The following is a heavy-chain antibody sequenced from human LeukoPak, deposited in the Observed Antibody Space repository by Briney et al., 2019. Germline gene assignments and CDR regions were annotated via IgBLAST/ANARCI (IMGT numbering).Heavy chain of an antibody. Sequence: PSQTLSLTCTVSGGSISSGSHYWSWIRQPAGKGLEWIGRIYTSGSTNYNPSLKSRVTISVDTSKNQFSLKLSSMTAADTAVYYCARGQWPIASWGQGTLVTVSS. V-gene: IGHV4-61*02. CDR3: ARGQWPIAS. CDR1: GGSISSGSHY. CDR2: IYTSGST. J-gene: IGHJ4*02. D-gene: IGHD6-19*01.